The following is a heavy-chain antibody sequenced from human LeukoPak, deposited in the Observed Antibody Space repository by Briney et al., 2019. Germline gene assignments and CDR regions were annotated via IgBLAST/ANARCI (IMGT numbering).Heavy chain of an antibody. Sequence: AGGSLRLSCAASGFTFSSYSMNWVRQAPGKGLEWVSYTSSSSSTIYYADSVKGRFTISRDNAKNSLYLQMNSLRAEDTAVYYCARGAMGLYYDQPYYFDYWGQGTLVTVSS. CDR2: TSSSSSTI. J-gene: IGHJ4*02. CDR3: ARGAMGLYYDQPYYFDY. CDR1: GFTFSSYS. D-gene: IGHD3-22*01. V-gene: IGHV3-48*01.